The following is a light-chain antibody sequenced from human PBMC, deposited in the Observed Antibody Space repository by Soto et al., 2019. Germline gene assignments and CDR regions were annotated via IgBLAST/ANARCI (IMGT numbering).Light chain of an antibody. V-gene: IGKV3-20*01. CDR1: QSVRSSY. CDR2: GAS. J-gene: IGKJ2*01. Sequence: EIVLTQSPGTLSLSPGERATLSCRASQSVRSSYLAWYQQKPGQAPRLLIYGASSRATGIPDRFSGSGSGTDFTLTISRLEPEDFAVYYCQYYGRSPYTFGQGTKLEIK. CDR3: QYYGRSPYT.